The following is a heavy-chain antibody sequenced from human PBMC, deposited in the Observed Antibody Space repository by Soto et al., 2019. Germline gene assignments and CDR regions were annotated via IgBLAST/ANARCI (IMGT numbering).Heavy chain of an antibody. CDR3: VAYCSGGTCSGPPYGLDV. D-gene: IGHD2-15*01. J-gene: IGHJ6*02. V-gene: IGHV1-69*18. CDR1: GGTFSLHS. CDR2: TISIFGSS. Sequence: QVHVVQSGAEVKRPGSSVKVSCKASGGTFSLHSSGWVRQAAGQGLEWMGRTISIFGSSISAQKFQHRVXXTXXXXXXXXXXXXXXLTSEDTGVYFCVAYCSGGTCSGPPYGLDVWGRGTTVIVSS.